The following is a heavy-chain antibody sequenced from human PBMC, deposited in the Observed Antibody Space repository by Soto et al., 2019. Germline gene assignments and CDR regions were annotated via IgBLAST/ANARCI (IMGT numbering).Heavy chain of an antibody. CDR2: IIPIFGTA. CDR1: GGTFSSYA. CDR3: ARGRITIVGVVRRGYYYYGMDV. Sequence: GASVKVSCKASGGTFSSYAISWVRQAPGQGLEWMGGIIPIFGTANYAQKFQGRVTITADESTSTAYMELSSLRSEDTAVYYCARGRITIVGVVRRGYYYYGMDVWGQGTTVTVSS. D-gene: IGHD3-3*01. J-gene: IGHJ6*02. V-gene: IGHV1-69*13.